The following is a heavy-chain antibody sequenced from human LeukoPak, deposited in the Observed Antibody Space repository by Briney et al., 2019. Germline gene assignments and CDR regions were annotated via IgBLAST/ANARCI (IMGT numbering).Heavy chain of an antibody. CDR1: GYTFTSYG. V-gene: IGHV1-69*13. CDR3: ARVPAVATIGLGWFDP. Sequence: SVKVSCKASGYTFTSYGISWVRQAPGQGLEWMGGIIPIFGTANYAQKFQGRVTITADESTSTAYMELSSLRSEDTAVYYCARVPAVATIGLGWFDPWGQGTLVTVSS. CDR2: IIPIFGTA. D-gene: IGHD5-12*01. J-gene: IGHJ5*02.